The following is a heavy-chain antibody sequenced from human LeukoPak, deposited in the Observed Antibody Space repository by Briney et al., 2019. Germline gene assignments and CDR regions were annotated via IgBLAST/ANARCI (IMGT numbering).Heavy chain of an antibody. CDR2: IYYSGST. J-gene: IGHJ4*02. CDR3: ARRTSIAARPDSLDY. V-gene: IGHV4-39*01. CDR1: GGSISSSSYY. D-gene: IGHD6-6*01. Sequence: PSETLSLTCTVSGGSISSSSYYWGWIRQPPGKGLEWIGSIYYSGSTYYNPSLKSRVTISVDTSKNQFSLKLSSVTAADTAVYYCARRTSIAARPDSLDYWGQGTLSPSPQ.